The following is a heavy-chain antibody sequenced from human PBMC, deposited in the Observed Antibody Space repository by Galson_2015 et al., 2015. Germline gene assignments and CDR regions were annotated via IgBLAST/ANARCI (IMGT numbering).Heavy chain of an antibody. CDR3: ARYGVSTGVYGAYAGYYYYMDV. Sequence: SLRLSCAASGFTFSSYSMNWVRQAPGKGLEWVSSISSSSSYIYYADSVKGRFTISRDNAKNSLYLQMNSLRAEDTAVYYCARYGVSTGVYGAYAGYYYYMDVWGKGTTVTVSS. CDR2: ISSSSSYI. V-gene: IGHV3-21*01. J-gene: IGHJ6*03. CDR1: GFTFSSYS. D-gene: IGHD4-17*01.